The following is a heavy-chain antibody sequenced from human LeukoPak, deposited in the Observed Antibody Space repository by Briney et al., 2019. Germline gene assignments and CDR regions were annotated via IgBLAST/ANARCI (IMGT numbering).Heavy chain of an antibody. V-gene: IGHV3-11*04. Sequence: PGGSLRLSCAASGLTFSDYYMTWIRQAPGKGLEWVSSISGSGTTTHSADSVRGRFTVSRDNAKNSVFLYMNSLRAEDTAVYYCAIQITMIVVVPYFDYWGQGTLVTVSS. CDR3: AIQITMIVVVPYFDY. J-gene: IGHJ4*02. CDR2: ISGSGTTT. CDR1: GLTFSDYY. D-gene: IGHD3-22*01.